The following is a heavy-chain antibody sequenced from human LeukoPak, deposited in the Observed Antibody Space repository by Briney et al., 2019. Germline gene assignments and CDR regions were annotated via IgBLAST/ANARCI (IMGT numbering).Heavy chain of an antibody. CDR1: GGSISTSAYY. Sequence: PSETLSLTCIVSGGSISTSAYYWGWIRQPPGEGLQWIGSIYYSGNTYYNSSLKSRVTISVDTSTSQFSLRLSSVTAADTAVYYCVSHPYSSYYYHMDVWGRGTTVTVSS. J-gene: IGHJ6*02. CDR3: VSHPYSSYYYHMDV. D-gene: IGHD5-18*01. CDR2: IYYSGNT. V-gene: IGHV4-39*01.